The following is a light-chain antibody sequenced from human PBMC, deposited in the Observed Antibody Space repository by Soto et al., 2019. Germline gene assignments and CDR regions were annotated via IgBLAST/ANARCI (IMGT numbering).Light chain of an antibody. Sequence: QSALTQPPSLSGTPGQRVTISCSGSNSNIGRYSVNWYQHFPGTAPKILIYSDDERPSGVPDRFSGSKSGTSVSLAISGLQSEDEAEYYCAAWDDNLNGPLFGGGTKLTVL. CDR1: NSNIGRYS. J-gene: IGLJ3*02. CDR2: SDD. V-gene: IGLV1-44*01. CDR3: AAWDDNLNGPL.